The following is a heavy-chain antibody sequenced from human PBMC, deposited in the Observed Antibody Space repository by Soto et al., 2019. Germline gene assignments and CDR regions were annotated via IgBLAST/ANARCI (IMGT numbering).Heavy chain of an antibody. Sequence: QVHLQESGPGLVKPSETLSLTCVVSGDSISTYYWSWIRQPPGKGLEWIAYIYSRGGTNYNPSLKSRVTMSIDTSKNQFSLNLSSVTAADTAVYYCARQKITSYFDPWGQGALVTVSS. D-gene: IGHD2-2*01. J-gene: IGHJ5*02. V-gene: IGHV4-59*01. CDR2: IYSRGGT. CDR1: GDSISTYY. CDR3: ARQKITSYFDP.